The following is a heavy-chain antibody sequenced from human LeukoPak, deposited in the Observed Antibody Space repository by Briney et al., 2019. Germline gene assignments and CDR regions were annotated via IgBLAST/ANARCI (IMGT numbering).Heavy chain of an antibody. V-gene: IGHV3-21*01. Sequence: GGSLRLSCAASGFTFYDYGMNWVRQAPGKGLEWVSSISSSSSYIYYADSVKGRFTISRDNAKNSLYLQMNSLRAEDTAVYYCARSETDAFDIWGQGTMVTVSS. J-gene: IGHJ3*02. CDR3: ARSETDAFDI. CDR2: ISSSSSYI. CDR1: GFTFYDYG.